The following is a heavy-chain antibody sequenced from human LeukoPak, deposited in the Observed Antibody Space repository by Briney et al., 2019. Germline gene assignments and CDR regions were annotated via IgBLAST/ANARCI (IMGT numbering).Heavy chain of an antibody. Sequence: SETLSLTCTVSGGSISSYYWSWIRQPPGKGLEWIGYIYYSGSTNYNPSLKSRVTISVDTSKNQFSLKLSSVTAADTAVYYCARNYGSGSYYNENWFDPWGQGTLVTVSS. D-gene: IGHD3-10*01. V-gene: IGHV4-59*12. J-gene: IGHJ5*02. CDR2: IYYSGST. CDR3: ARNYGSGSYYNENWFDP. CDR1: GGSISSYY.